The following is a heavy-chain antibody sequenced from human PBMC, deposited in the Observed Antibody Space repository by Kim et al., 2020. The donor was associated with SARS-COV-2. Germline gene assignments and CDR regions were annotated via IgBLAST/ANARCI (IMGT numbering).Heavy chain of an antibody. V-gene: IGHV3-23*01. CDR1: GFTFNTPP. Sequence: GGSLRLSCAASGFTFNTPPMGWVRQAPGKGLEWVSRISWDGKNTYYADSVKGRVTMSSDKSRNTVYLHMNNLRVEDTAVYYCAKGVINSGFDYWGQGTQVTVSS. J-gene: IGHJ4*02. CDR3: AKGVINSGFDY. D-gene: IGHD1-26*01. CDR2: ISWDGKNT.